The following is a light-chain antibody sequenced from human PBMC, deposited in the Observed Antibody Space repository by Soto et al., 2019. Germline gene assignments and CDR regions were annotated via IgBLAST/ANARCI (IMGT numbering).Light chain of an antibody. CDR1: QSVSSS. CDR2: DAS. J-gene: IGKJ4*01. Sequence: EIVLTQSPATLSLSPGETATLSCRASQSVSSSLAWYQQKPGQTPRLLIYDASNRATGIPARFSGSGSGTDFTLTVSSLEPEDFAVYYCQQRSSWPLTFGGGTKVXXK. V-gene: IGKV3-11*01. CDR3: QQRSSWPLT.